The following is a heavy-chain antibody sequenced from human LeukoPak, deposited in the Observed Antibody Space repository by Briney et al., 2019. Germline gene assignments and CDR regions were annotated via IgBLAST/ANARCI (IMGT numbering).Heavy chain of an antibody. CDR1: GGSISSNTW. Sequence: SETLSLTCAVSGGSISSNTWWSWVRQPPGKGLEWIGEISHSGSTKYNPSLKSRVTISVDKSKNQFSLKLSSVTAADTAVYYCARSRYDSSGYPLGYWGQGTLVTVSS. CDR2: ISHSGST. D-gene: IGHD3-22*01. CDR3: ARSRYDSSGYPLGY. V-gene: IGHV4-4*02. J-gene: IGHJ4*02.